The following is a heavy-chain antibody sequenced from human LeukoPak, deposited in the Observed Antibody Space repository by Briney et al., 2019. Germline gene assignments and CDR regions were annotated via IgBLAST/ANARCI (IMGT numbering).Heavy chain of an antibody. V-gene: IGHV3-30*03. CDR1: GFTFSSYG. CDR2: ISYDGSNK. D-gene: IGHD3-10*01. CDR3: ATLGESLGY. J-gene: IGHJ4*02. Sequence: GRSLRLSCAASGFTFSSYGMHWVRQAPGKGLEWVAVISYDGSNKYYADSVKGRFTISRDNSKNTLYLQMNSLRAEDTAVYYCATLGESLGYWGQGTLVTVSS.